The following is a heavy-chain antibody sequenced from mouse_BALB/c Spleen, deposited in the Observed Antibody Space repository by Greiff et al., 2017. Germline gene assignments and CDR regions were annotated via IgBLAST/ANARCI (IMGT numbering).Heavy chain of an antibody. CDR1: GYTFTSYW. J-gene: IGHJ3*01. Sequence: VQLQQPGAELVKPGASVKLSCKASGYTFTSYWMHWVKQRPGQGLEWIGEINPSNGRTNYNEKFKSKATLTVDKSSSTAYMQLSSLTSEDSAVYYCARNDGYWFAYWGQGTLVTVSA. CDR3: ARNDGYWFAY. D-gene: IGHD2-3*01. V-gene: IGHV1S81*02. CDR2: INPSNGRT.